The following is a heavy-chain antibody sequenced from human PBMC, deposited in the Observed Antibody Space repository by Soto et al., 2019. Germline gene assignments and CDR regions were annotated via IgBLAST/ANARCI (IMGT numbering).Heavy chain of an antibody. J-gene: IGHJ4*02. CDR3: AGYCSSTRCSDFDY. Sequence: TLSLTCAVYGGSFSGYYWSWIRQPPGKGLEWIGEINHSGSTNYNPSLKSRVTISVDTSKNQFSLKLSSVTAADTAVYYCAGYCSSTRCSDFDYWGQGTLVPVAS. CDR1: GGSFSGYY. D-gene: IGHD2-2*01. V-gene: IGHV4-34*01. CDR2: INHSGST.